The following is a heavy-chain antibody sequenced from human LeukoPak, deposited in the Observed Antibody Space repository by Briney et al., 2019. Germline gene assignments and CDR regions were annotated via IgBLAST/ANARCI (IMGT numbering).Heavy chain of an antibody. V-gene: IGHV4-39*07. CDR1: GGSISSSSYY. D-gene: IGHD6-13*01. CDR2: IYYSGST. CDR3: AKGDSSSWYGN. Sequence: TSETLSLTYTVSGGSISSSSYYWGWIRQPPGKGLEWIGSIYYSGSTYYNPSLKSRVTISVDTSKNQFSLKLSSVTAADTAVYYCAKGDSSSWYGNWGQGTLVTVSS. J-gene: IGHJ4*02.